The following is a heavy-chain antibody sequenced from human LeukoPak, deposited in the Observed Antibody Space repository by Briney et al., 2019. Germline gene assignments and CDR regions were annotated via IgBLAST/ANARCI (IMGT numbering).Heavy chain of an antibody. CDR1: AFTFSSHP. J-gene: IGHJ4*02. CDR3: AKDQSSDMVRGVIPHFDY. V-gene: IGHV3-23*01. D-gene: IGHD3-10*01. CDR2: ISGSGGST. Sequence: GGSLRLSCAASAFTFSSHPMGWVRQAPGKGLEWVSAISGSGGSTYYADSVKGRFTISRDNSKNTLYLQMNSLRAEDTAVYYCAKDQSSDMVRGVIPHFDYWGQGTLVTVSS.